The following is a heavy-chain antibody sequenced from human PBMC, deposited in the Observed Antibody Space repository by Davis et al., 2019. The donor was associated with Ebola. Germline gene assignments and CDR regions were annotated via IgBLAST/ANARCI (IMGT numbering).Heavy chain of an antibody. CDR2: IYYSGST. D-gene: IGHD3-22*01. Sequence: MPSETLSLTCTVSGGSISSSSYYWGWIRQPPGKGLEWIGTIYYSGSTYDNPSLKSRVTISVDTSKNQFSLKLSSVTAADTAVYYCARNYYDSSGYYGVHWYFDLWGRGTLVTVSS. CDR1: GGSISSSSYY. V-gene: IGHV4-39*01. CDR3: ARNYYDSSGYYGVHWYFDL. J-gene: IGHJ2*01.